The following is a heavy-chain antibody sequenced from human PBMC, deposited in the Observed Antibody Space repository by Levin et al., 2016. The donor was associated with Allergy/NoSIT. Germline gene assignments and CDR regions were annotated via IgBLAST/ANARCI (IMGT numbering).Heavy chain of an antibody. Sequence: SQTLSLTCAVYGGSFSGYYWSWIRQPPGKGLEWIGEINHSGSTNYNPSLKSRVTISVDTSKNQFSLKLSSVTAADTAVYYCAKFAVVPAARTANYFDYWGQGTLVTVSS. J-gene: IGHJ4*02. V-gene: IGHV4-34*01. D-gene: IGHD2-2*01. CDR3: AKFAVVPAARTANYFDY. CDR2: INHSGST. CDR1: GGSFSGYY.